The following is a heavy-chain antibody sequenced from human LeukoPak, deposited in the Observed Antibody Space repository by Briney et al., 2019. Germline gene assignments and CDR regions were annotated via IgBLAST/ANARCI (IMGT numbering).Heavy chain of an antibody. CDR1: GGTFSSYA. D-gene: IGHD1-1*01. J-gene: IGHJ6*03. CDR3: AREYDVDYMDV. CDR2: IIPNYGTT. V-gene: IGHV1-69*06. Sequence: GASVKVSCKASGGTFSSYALSWVRQAPGQGLEWMGGIIPNYGTTNYAQKFQGRVTITADKSTSTAYMELSSLRSDDTAVYYCAREYDVDYMDVWGKGTTVTVSS.